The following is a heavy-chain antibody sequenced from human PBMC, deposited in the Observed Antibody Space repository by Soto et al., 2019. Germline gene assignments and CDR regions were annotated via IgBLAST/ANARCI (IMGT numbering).Heavy chain of an antibody. D-gene: IGHD1-1*01. CDR2: VYYSGST. CDR3: ARDTTPSL. J-gene: IGHJ4*02. CDR1: GASISSYY. Sequence: KLSETLSLTCTVSGASISSYYWSWIRQPPGKGLEWIGYVYYSGSTNYNPSLKSRVTISVDTSKNQFSLKLSSVTAADTAMYYCARDTTPSLWGQGTLVTVSS. V-gene: IGHV4-59*01.